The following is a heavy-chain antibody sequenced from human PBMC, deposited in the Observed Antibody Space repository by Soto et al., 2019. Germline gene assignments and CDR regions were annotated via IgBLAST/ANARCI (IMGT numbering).Heavy chain of an antibody. D-gene: IGHD6-13*01. V-gene: IGHV3-23*01. CDR3: AKGESSSWTNFDY. Sequence: EVQLLESGGGLVQPGGSLRLSCAASGFTFSSYAMSWVRQAPGKGLEWVSAISGSGGSTYYADSVKGRFTISRDISKNTPYLQMNSLRAEDTAVYYCAKGESSSWTNFDYWGQGTLVTVSS. CDR1: GFTFSSYA. J-gene: IGHJ4*02. CDR2: ISGSGGST.